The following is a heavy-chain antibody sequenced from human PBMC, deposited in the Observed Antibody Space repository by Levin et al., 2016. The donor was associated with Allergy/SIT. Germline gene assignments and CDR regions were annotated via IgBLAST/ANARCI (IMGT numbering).Heavy chain of an antibody. CDR1: GFTFSSYA. CDR2: ISGSGGST. Sequence: GESLKISCAASGFTFSSYAMSWVRQAPGKGLEWVSAISGSGGSTYYADSVKGRFTISRDNSKNTLYLQMNSLRAEDTAVYYCANGVEIYGMDVWGQGTTVTVSS. CDR3: ANGVEIYGMDV. V-gene: IGHV3-23*01. D-gene: IGHD3-10*01. J-gene: IGHJ6*02.